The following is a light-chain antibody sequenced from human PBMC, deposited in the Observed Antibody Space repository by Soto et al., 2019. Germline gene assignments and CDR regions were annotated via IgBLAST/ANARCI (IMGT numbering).Light chain of an antibody. J-gene: IGLJ2*01. CDR1: SSDVGAYKF. CDR3: SSYAGSDNYVV. Sequence: QSALTQPPSASGSPGQSVTISCTGTSSDVGAYKFVSWYQHHPGKVPKLLIFEVTKRPSGIPDRFSGSKSGNTASLTVSGLQAEDEADYYCSSYAGSDNYVVFGGGTKVTVL. V-gene: IGLV2-8*01. CDR2: EVT.